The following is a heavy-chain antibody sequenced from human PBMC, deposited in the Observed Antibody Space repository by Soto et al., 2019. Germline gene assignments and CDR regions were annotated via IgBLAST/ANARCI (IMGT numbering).Heavy chain of an antibody. CDR3: ASLWCSGGSCYSRDAFDI. CDR2: INSDGSST. CDR1: GFTFSSYW. D-gene: IGHD2-15*01. J-gene: IGHJ3*02. V-gene: IGHV3-74*01. Sequence: GGSLRLSCAASGFTFSSYWMHWVRQAPGKGLVWVSRINSDGSSTSYADSVKGRFTISRDNAKNTLDLQMNSLRAEDTAVYYCASLWCSGGSCYSRDAFDIWGQGTMVTVSS.